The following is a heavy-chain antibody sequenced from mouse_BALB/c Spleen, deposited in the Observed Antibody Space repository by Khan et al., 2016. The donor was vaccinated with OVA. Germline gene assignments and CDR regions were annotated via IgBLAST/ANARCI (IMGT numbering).Heavy chain of an antibody. D-gene: IGHD2-1*01. CDR2: ISSGSSTI. J-gene: IGHJ1*01. CDR3: ASSGGNFHWYFDV. Sequence: EVELVESGGGLVQPGGSRKLSCAASGFTFSSFGIHWVRQAPKKGLEWVAYISSGSSTIYYVDTVKGRFTISRDIPKNTLFLQMTSLRSEDTAMNYCASSGGNFHWYFDVWGAGTSVTVSS. V-gene: IGHV5-17*02. CDR1: GFTFSSFG.